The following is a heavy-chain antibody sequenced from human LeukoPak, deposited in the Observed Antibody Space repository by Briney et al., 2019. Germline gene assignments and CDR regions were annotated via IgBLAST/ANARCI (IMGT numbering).Heavy chain of an antibody. Sequence: ASVKVSCKASGYTFTSYGISWVRQAPGQGLEWMGWISAYNGNTNYAQKLQGRVTMTTDTSTSTAYMELRSLRSDDTAVYYCARTLVRSGSPTRNDYWGQGTLVTVSS. V-gene: IGHV1-18*01. CDR3: ARTLVRSGSPTRNDY. J-gene: IGHJ4*02. CDR1: GYTFTSYG. D-gene: IGHD1-26*01. CDR2: ISAYNGNT.